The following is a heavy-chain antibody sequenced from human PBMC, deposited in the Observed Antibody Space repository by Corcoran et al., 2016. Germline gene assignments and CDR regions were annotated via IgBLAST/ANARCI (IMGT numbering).Heavy chain of an antibody. V-gene: IGHV3-30*18. Sequence: QVQLVESGGGVVQPGRSLRLSCAASGFTFSNYGMYWVRQAPGKGLEWVTFISDDGSRKYYAESVKGRFTVSRDNSRNTLYLQMNSLRLEDTALYYCAKDRSGTWSFDYWGQGALVTVSS. CDR1: GFTFSNYG. CDR2: ISDDGSRK. D-gene: IGHD6-13*01. CDR3: AKDRSGTWSFDY. J-gene: IGHJ4*02.